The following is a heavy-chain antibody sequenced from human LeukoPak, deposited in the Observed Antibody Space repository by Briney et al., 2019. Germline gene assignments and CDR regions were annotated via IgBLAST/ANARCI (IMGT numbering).Heavy chain of an antibody. CDR2: IYTSGST. CDR3: ARHDQGAFDI. Sequence: PSETLSLTCTVPGGSISSYYWSWIRQPPGKGLEWIGYIYTSGSTNYNPSLKSRVTISVDTSKNQFSLKLSSVTAADTAVYYCARHDQGAFDIWGQGTMVTVSS. J-gene: IGHJ3*02. CDR1: GGSISSYY. D-gene: IGHD3-16*01. V-gene: IGHV4-4*09.